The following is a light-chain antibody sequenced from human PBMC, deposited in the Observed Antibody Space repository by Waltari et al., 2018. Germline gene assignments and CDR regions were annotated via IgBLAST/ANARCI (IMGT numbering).Light chain of an antibody. V-gene: IGKV1-39*01. CDR3: QQTYSIPAT. CDR1: QSIGTY. J-gene: IGKJ4*01. Sequence: DIQMTQSPASLSASLRDRVIITCRASQSIGTYVNWYQRKPWEAPELLIHAASSLQSGVPSRSSGSGSGTDVTLTISSLQPEDFATYYCQQTYSIPATFGGGTKVEIK. CDR2: AAS.